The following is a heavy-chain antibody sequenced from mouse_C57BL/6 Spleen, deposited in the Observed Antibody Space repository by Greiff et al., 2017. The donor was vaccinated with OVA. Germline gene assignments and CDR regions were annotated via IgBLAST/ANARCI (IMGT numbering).Heavy chain of an antibody. CDR2: IYPGGGDT. V-gene: IGHV1-80*01. CDR3: ARHLPLYAMDY. J-gene: IGHJ4*01. D-gene: IGHD2-1*01. CDR1: GYAFSSYW. Sequence: QVQLKESGAELVKPGASVKISCKASGYAFSSYWMNWVKQRPGKGLEWIGQIYPGGGDTNYNGKFKGKATLTADKSSSTAYMQLSSLTSEDAAVYFCARHLPLYAMDYWGQGTSVTVSS.